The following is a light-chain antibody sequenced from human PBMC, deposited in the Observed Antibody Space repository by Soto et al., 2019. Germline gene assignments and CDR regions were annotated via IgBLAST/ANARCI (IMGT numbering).Light chain of an antibody. J-gene: IGKJ4*01. V-gene: IGKV3-20*01. CDR3: QQYGSSPPLT. CDR2: GAS. CDR1: QSVSSSY. Sequence: EIVLTQSPGTLSLSPGERATLSCRASQSVSSSYLAWYQQKPGQAPRLLIYGASSRATGIPDRFSGSGSGTECTLPISRLEPEDFAVYYCQQYGSSPPLTFGGGTKVEIK.